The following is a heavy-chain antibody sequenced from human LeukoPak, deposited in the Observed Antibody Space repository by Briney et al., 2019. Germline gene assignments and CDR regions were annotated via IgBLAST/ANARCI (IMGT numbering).Heavy chain of an antibody. CDR3: ARTRNDILTGYYANDAFDI. CDR1: GYTFTSYY. J-gene: IGHJ3*02. CDR2: INPSGGST. V-gene: IGHV1-46*01. D-gene: IGHD3-9*01. Sequence: GASVKVSCTASGYTFTSYYMHWVRQAPGQGLEWMGIINPSGGSTSYAQKFQGRVTMTRDTSTSTVYMELSSLRSEDTAVYYCARTRNDILTGYYANDAFDIWGQGTMVTVSS.